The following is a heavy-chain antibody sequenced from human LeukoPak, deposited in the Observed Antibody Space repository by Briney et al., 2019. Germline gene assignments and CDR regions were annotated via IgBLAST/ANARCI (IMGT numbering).Heavy chain of an antibody. V-gene: IGHV3-7*01. J-gene: IGHJ6*02. D-gene: IGHD1-26*01. CDR1: GFTFSSYC. CDR2: IKQDGSEK. Sequence: GGSLRLSCAASGFTFSSYCMTWVRQAPGKGLEWVANIKQDGSEKYYVDSVKGRFTISRDNAKNSLYLQMNSLRAEDTAVYYCARVDGRYYYYYGMDVWGRGTTVTVSS. CDR3: ARVDGRYYYYYGMDV.